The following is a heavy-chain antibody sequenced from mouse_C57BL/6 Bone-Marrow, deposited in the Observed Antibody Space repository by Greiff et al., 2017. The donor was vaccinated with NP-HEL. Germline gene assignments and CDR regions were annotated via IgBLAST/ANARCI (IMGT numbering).Heavy chain of an antibody. CDR2: IYPGSGST. CDR3: ARSDGYYEDAMDY. V-gene: IGHV1-55*01. CDR1: GYTFTSYW. Sequence: QVQLQQPGAELVKPGASVKMSCKASGYTFTSYWITWVKQRPGQGLEWIGDIYPGSGSTNYNEKFKSKATLTVDTSSSTAYMQLSSLTSEDSAVYYCARSDGYYEDAMDYWGQGTSVTVSS. J-gene: IGHJ4*01. D-gene: IGHD2-3*01.